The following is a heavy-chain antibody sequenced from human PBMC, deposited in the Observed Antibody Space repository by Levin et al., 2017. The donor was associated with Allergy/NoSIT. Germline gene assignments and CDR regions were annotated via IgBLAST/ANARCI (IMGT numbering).Heavy chain of an antibody. J-gene: IGHJ3*01. V-gene: IGHV3-23*01. Sequence: GESLKISCTASSFAFREYGMSWVRQAPGKGLDWVSSINRGGDTIFYADSVKGRFTISRDDSRDTLYLQMNSLGVDDSAIYYCARVLGGLDPFDLWGQGTMVTVSS. CDR2: INRGGDTI. D-gene: IGHD2-15*01. CDR1: SFAFREYG. CDR3: ARVLGGLDPFDL.